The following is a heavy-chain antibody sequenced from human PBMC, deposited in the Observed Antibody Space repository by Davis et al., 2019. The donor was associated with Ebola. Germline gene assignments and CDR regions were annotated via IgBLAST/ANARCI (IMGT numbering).Heavy chain of an antibody. J-gene: IGHJ6*04. Sequence: GESLKISCETSGFIFSTYAMSWVRQAPGKGLEWVSGISGSGGSTYYADSAKGRFTISRDNAKNSLYLQMNSLRAEDTAVYYCARDLVVVVAANQGWYYGMDVWGKGTTVTVSS. CDR1: GFIFSTYA. V-gene: IGHV3-23*01. D-gene: IGHD2-15*01. CDR2: ISGSGGST. CDR3: ARDLVVVVAANQGWYYGMDV.